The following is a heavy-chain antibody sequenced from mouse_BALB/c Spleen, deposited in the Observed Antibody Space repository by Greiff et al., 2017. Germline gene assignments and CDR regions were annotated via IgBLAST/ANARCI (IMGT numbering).Heavy chain of an antibody. CDR2: ISSGGSYT. Sequence: DVMLVESGGGLVKPGGSLKLSCAASGFTFSSYAMSWVRQTPEKRLEWVATISSGGSYTYYPDSVKGRFTISRDNAKNTLYLQMSSLRSEDTAMYYCARDDGNPFDYWGQGTTLTVSS. V-gene: IGHV5-9-1*01. CDR3: ARDDGNPFDY. D-gene: IGHD2-1*01. J-gene: IGHJ2*01. CDR1: GFTFSSYA.